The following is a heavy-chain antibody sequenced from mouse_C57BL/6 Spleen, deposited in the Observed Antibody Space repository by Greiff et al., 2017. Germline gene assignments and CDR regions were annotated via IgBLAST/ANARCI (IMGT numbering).Heavy chain of an antibody. D-gene: IGHD2-1*01. J-gene: IGHJ4*01. CDR3: ARILYGNYEGYYAMDY. V-gene: IGHV1-9*01. CDR1: GYTFTGYW. Sequence: LVESGAELMKPGASVKLSCKATGYTFTGYWIEWVKQRPGHGLEWIGEILPGSGSTNYNEKFKGKATFTADTSSNTAYMQLSSLTTEDSAIYYCARILYGNYEGYYAMDYWGQGTSVTVSS. CDR2: ILPGSGST.